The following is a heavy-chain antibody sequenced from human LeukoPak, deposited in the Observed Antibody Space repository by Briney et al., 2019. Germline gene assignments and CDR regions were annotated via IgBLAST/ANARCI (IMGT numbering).Heavy chain of an antibody. V-gene: IGHV1-18*01. D-gene: IGHD2-2*02. Sequence: ASVKVTCNASGYTFTSYGISWVGQPPGQGLEWMGWISAYNGNTNYAQKLQGRVTMTTDTSTSTAYMELRSLRSDDTAVYYCARDLEDIVVVQAAILYFQQWGHGSQVSVSS. CDR2: ISAYNGNT. CDR3: ARDLEDIVVVQAAILYFQQ. CDR1: GYTFTSYG. J-gene: IGHJ1*01.